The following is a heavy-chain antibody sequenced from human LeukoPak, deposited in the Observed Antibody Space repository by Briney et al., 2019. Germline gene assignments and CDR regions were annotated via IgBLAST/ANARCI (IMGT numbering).Heavy chain of an antibody. J-gene: IGHJ4*02. Sequence: PSETLSLTCAVSGGSMAYGSFYWGWIRQPPGKGLEWFASIYYSGSTYYNPSLKSRVTISVDTSKNQFSLRLSSVTAADTAVYYCARHGNTVTDRSYYFNYWGQGTLVTVSS. V-gene: IGHV4-39*01. CDR1: GGSMAYGSFY. D-gene: IGHD1-1*01. CDR2: IYYSGST. CDR3: ARHGNTVTDRSYYFNY.